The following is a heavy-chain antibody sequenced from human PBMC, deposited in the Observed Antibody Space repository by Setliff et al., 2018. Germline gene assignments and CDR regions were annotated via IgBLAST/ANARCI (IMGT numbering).Heavy chain of an antibody. J-gene: IGHJ4*02. D-gene: IGHD2-21*01. CDR2: INTNSCGT. Sequence: GASVKVSCKASGYTFTGYYMHWVRQAPGQGLERMGWINTNSCGTNYAQKFQGRVTMTRDTSISTAYMELSRLTSEDTAVYYCAKDGGEVYWGQGTLVTVSS. V-gene: IGHV1-2*02. CDR3: AKDGGEVY. CDR1: GYTFTGYY.